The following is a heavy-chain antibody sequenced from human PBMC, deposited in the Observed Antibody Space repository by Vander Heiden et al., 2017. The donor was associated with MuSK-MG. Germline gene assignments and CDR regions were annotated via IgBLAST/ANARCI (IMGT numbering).Heavy chain of an antibody. CDR2: ISGSGGST. J-gene: IGHJ4*02. D-gene: IGHD3-10*01. V-gene: IGHV3-23*01. Sequence: EVQLLESGGGLVQPGGSLRLSCAASGFSFSSYAMGWVRQAPGKGREWVSAISGSGGSTYYADSVKGRFTISRDNSKNTLYLQMNSLRAEDTAVYYCAKDVLLWFGESPDYWGQGTLVTVSS. CDR3: AKDVLLWFGESPDY. CDR1: GFSFSSYA.